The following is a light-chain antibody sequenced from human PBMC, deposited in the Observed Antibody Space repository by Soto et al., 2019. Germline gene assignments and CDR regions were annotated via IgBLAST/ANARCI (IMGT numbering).Light chain of an antibody. J-gene: IGLJ1*01. CDR1: GSDVGTYNF. Sequence: QSVLTQPPSASGSPGQSVSISCTGTGSDVGTYNFVSWYQQHPGKAPKLLIYEATKRPSGVPDRFSGSKSGNTASLTVSGLQAEDEAEYFCSSYTGDRHFYVFGTGTKGTVL. CDR2: EAT. V-gene: IGLV2-8*01. CDR3: SSYTGDRHFYV.